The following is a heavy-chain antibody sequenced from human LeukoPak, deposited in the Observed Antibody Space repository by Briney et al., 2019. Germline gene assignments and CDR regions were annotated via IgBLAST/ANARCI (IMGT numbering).Heavy chain of an antibody. CDR3: ARSASDAFNI. D-gene: IGHD6-25*01. J-gene: IGHJ3*02. V-gene: IGHV1-46*01. CDR2: INPSGGST. CDR1: GYTFTSYY. Sequence: ASVKVSCKASGYTFTSYYMHWVRQAPGQGLEWMGIINPSGGSTSYAQKFQGRVTMTRDTSISTAYMELSRLRSDDTAVYYCARSASDAFNIWGQGTMVTVSS.